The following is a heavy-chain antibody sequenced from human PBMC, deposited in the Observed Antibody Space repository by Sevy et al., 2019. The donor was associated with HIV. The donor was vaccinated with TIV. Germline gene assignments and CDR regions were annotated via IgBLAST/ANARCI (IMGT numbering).Heavy chain of an antibody. CDR3: ARGTRFYYDSSGYYYYFDY. CDR2: IGTAGDT. V-gene: IGHV3-13*01. CDR1: GFTFSSYD. J-gene: IGHJ4*02. D-gene: IGHD3-22*01. Sequence: GGCLRLSCAASGFTFSSYDMHWVRQATGKGLEWVSAIGTAGDTYYPGSVKGRFTISRENAKNSLYLQMNSLRAGDTAVYYCARGTRFYYDSSGYYYYFDYWGQGTLVTVSS.